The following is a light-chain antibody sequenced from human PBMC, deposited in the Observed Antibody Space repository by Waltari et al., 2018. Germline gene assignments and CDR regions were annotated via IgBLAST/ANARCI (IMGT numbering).Light chain of an antibody. J-gene: IGLJ3*02. V-gene: IGLV2-14*01. CDR2: DVS. CDR3: NSYAGSSAWV. Sequence: QSALSQPASVSRSPGQSITLPCPGTSSDVGFCNYVSWYQQQPAKAPKPMIYDVSERPSGVSNRFAGSKSGNTASLTISGLQAEDEADYYCNSYAGSSAWVFGGGTKLTVL. CDR1: SSDVGFCNY.